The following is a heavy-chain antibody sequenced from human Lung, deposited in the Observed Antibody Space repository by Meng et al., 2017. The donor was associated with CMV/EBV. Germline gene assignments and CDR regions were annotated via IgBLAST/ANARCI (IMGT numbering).Heavy chain of an antibody. CDR3: ARDYYGSTDNY. J-gene: IGHJ4*02. D-gene: IGHD4-23*01. Sequence: ESLKISCAASGFTFSTYSMNWVRQAPGKGLEWVSSISSSSSYIYYADSVKGRFTISRDNAKNSLYLQMNSLRAEDTAVYYCARDYYGSTDNYWGQGTVVTVSS. V-gene: IGHV3-21*01. CDR2: ISSSSSYI. CDR1: GFTFSTYS.